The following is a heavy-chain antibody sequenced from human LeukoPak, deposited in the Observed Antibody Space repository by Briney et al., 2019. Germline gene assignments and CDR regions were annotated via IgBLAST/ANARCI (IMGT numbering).Heavy chain of an antibody. CDR2: INPNSGGT. Sequence: ASVKVSCKASGYTFIDYFIHRVRQAPGQGLEWMGRINPNSGGTDYAQNFQGRVTMTRDTSISTAYMELSRLRSDDTAVYYCARDLPSTSNWELDYWGQGILVTVSS. CDR1: GYTFIDYF. V-gene: IGHV1-2*06. J-gene: IGHJ4*02. CDR3: ARDLPSTSNWELDY. D-gene: IGHD7-27*01.